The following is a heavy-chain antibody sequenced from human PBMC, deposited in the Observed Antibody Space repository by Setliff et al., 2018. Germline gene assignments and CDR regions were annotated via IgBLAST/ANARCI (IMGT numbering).Heavy chain of an antibody. CDR3: AKEQEITLVPGIIPDAFDL. CDR1: GFVFGTYG. CDR2: IYSGGSST. D-gene: IGHD3-10*01. Sequence: PGESLKISCAASGFVFGTYGMHWVRQAPGKGLEWVSIIYSGGSSTYYGDSVKGRFSISRDNSKNTVYLQMNSLKIEDTAVYFCAKEQEITLVPGIIPDAFDLWGQGTMVTVSS. J-gene: IGHJ3*01. V-gene: IGHV3-NL1*01.